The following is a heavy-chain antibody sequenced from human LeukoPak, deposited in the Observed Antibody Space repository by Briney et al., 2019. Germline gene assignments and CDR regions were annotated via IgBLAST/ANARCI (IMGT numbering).Heavy chain of an antibody. Sequence: PSETLSLTCAVSGGSISSGGYSWSWIRQPPGKGLEWIGYIYYSGSTYYNPSLKSRVTISVDTSKNQFSLKLSSVTAADTAVYYCARVNSSSWYLYYYYYMDVWGKGTTVTISS. V-gene: IGHV4-30-4*07. D-gene: IGHD6-13*01. CDR3: ARVNSSSWYLYYYYYMDV. CDR2: IYYSGST. J-gene: IGHJ6*03. CDR1: GGSISSGGYS.